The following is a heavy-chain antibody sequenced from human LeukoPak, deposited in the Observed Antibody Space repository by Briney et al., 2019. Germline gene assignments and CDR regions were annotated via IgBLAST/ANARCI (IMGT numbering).Heavy chain of an antibody. Sequence: SETLSLTCTVSGDSISSYFWSWIRQPAGKGLEWIGRIYTSGTTNYSPSLTRRVTMSVDMSKNQFSLQLTSVTAADTAVYYCARHGPSDTFDIWGQGTMVTVSS. J-gene: IGHJ3*02. V-gene: IGHV4-4*07. CDR3: ARHGPSDTFDI. CDR2: IYTSGTT. CDR1: GDSISSYF.